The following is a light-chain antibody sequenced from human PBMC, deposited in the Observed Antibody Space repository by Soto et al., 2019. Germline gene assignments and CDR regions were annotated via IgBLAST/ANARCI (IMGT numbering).Light chain of an antibody. CDR1: QSVGDY. J-gene: IGKJ5*01. CDR2: DAP. Sequence: TVLTQSPATLSLSPGERATLSCRASQSVGDYLAWYQQKPGQAPRLLIYDAPNRAAGVPYRFRGSGSGTDFTLTISSVEPEDFGVYYCQQRSDWPPITFGQGTRLEIK. V-gene: IGKV3-11*01. CDR3: QQRSDWPPIT.